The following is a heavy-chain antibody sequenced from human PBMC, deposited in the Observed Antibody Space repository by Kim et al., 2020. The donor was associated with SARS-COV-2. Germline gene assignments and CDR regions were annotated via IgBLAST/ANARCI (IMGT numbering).Heavy chain of an antibody. Sequence: SETLSLTCSFSRASISSHYWSWIRQFPGRGLEWIGYIYYNGDTKYNPSLKSRVTISLDMSKNEISLTLTSVTAADTAVYYCARTIVLLDDAPTRAFDMWGQGRMVTVSS. J-gene: IGHJ3*02. CDR1: RASISSHY. CDR2: IYYNGDT. D-gene: IGHD2-21*01. V-gene: IGHV4-59*11. CDR3: ARTIVLLDDAPTRAFDM.